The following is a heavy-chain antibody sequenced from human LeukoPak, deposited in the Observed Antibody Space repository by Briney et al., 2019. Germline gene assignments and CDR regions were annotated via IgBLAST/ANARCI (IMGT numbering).Heavy chain of an antibody. CDR1: GFTFSSYA. CDR2: ISYDGSNK. V-gene: IGHV3-30-3*01. J-gene: IGHJ4*02. Sequence: PGRSLRLSCAASGFTFSSYAMHWVRQAPGKGLEWVAVISYDGSNKNYADSVKGRFTISRDNSKNTLYLQMNSLKTEDTAVYYCTTDTYYDFWSGIPPYDYWGQGTLVTVSS. CDR3: TTDTYYDFWSGIPPYDY. D-gene: IGHD3-3*01.